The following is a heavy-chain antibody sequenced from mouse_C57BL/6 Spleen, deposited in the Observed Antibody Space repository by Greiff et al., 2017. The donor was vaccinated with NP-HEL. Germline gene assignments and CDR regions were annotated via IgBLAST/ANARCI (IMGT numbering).Heavy chain of an antibody. Sequence: VQLQQSGAELVRPGTSVKVSCKASGYAFTNYLIEWVKQRPGQGLEWIGVINPGSGGTNYNEKFKGKATLTADKSSSTAYMQLSSLTSEDSAVYFCARGDDSDYWGQGTTLTVSS. CDR1: GYAFTNYL. D-gene: IGHD2-4*01. J-gene: IGHJ2*01. CDR3: ARGDDSDY. CDR2: INPGSGGT. V-gene: IGHV1-54*01.